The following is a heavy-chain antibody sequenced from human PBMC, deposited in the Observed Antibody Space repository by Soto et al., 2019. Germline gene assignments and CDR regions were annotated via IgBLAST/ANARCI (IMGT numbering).Heavy chain of an antibody. Sequence: GASVKVSCKASGGTFSSYAISWVRQAPGQGLEWMGGIIPIFGTANYAQKFQGRVTITADESTSTAYMELNSLKTEDTAVYYCTTWGIQANNWGQGTLVTAPQ. V-gene: IGHV1-69*13. D-gene: IGHD6-13*01. CDR1: GGTFSSYA. CDR3: TTWGIQANN. J-gene: IGHJ4*02. CDR2: IIPIFGTA.